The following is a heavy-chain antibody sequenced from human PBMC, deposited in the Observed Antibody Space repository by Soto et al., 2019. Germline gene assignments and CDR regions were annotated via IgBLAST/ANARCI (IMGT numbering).Heavy chain of an antibody. J-gene: IGHJ6*02. V-gene: IGHV5-51*01. CDR2: IYPGDSDT. D-gene: IGHD6-13*01. CDR3: ATPLAAAGTSGMAF. Sequence: PGKGLEWMGIIYPGDSDTRYSPSFQGQVTISADKSISTAYLQWSSLKASDTAMYYCATPLAAAGTSGMAFWGQRTTVPVSS.